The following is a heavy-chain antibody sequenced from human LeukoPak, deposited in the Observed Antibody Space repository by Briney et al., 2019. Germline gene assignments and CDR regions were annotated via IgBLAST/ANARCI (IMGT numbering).Heavy chain of an antibody. CDR1: GFTFSSYE. V-gene: IGHV3-48*03. CDR3: ARDRPFLWFGESDAFDI. CDR2: ISSSGSTI. Sequence: GGSLRLSCAASGFTFSSYEMNWVRQAPGKGLEWVSYISSSGSTIYYADSVKGRFTISRDNAKNSLYLQMNSLRAEDTAVYYCARDRPFLWFGESDAFDIWGQGTMVTVSS. D-gene: IGHD3-10*01. J-gene: IGHJ3*02.